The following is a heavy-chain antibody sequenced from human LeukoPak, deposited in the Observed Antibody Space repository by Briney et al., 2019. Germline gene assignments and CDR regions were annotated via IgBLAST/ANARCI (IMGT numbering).Heavy chain of an antibody. CDR3: AKGGVFGAFDI. CDR1: GLTVSSNY. Sequence: GGSLRLSCAASGLTVSSNYIWVLQAPGKGLEWVSGISWNSGSIGYADSVKGRFTISRDNAKNSLYLQMNSLRAEDMALYYCAKGGVFGAFDIWGQGTMVTVSS. V-gene: IGHV3-9*03. D-gene: IGHD3-3*01. J-gene: IGHJ3*02. CDR2: ISWNSGSI.